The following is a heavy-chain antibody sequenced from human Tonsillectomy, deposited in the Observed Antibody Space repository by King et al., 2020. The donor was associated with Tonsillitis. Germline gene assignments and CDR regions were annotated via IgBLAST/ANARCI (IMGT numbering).Heavy chain of an antibody. CDR3: ARSEQQLSTYYYYYYMDV. CDR2: IDPSDSYT. CDR1: GYSFNSYW. V-gene: IGHV5-10-1*03. D-gene: IGHD6-13*01. Sequence: VQLVESGAEVKKPGESLRISCKGSGYSFNSYWINWVRQMPGKGLEWMGRIDPSDSYTNYSPSFQGHFSFSAEKSISTAYLQCSSLEASDTAIYYCARSEQQLSTYYYYYYMDVWGKGTTVTVSS. J-gene: IGHJ6*03.